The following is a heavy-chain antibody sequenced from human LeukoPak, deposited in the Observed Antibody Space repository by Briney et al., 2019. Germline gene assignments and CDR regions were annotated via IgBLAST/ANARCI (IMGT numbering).Heavy chain of an antibody. Sequence: HTGGSLRLSCAASGFTVSTNYMNWVRQAPGKGLEWVSVIYSGGSTDYADSVKGRFPISRDNAKNTLPLQMMSLRAEDTAVHYCAKESGGSYYSIDYWGQGTLVTVSS. J-gene: IGHJ4*02. V-gene: IGHV3-66*01. CDR2: IYSGGST. D-gene: IGHD1-26*01. CDR1: GFTVSTNY. CDR3: AKESGGSYYSIDY.